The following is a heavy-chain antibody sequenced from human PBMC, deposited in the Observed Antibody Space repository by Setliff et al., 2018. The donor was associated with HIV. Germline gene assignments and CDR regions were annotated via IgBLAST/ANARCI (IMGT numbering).Heavy chain of an antibody. CDR1: GFTFSKFW. V-gene: IGHV3-7*01. CDR3: AKGYSGYDCTLDY. Sequence: GGSLRLSCIASGFTFSKFWMRWVRQAPGKGLERVADIKQDGSETYYVDSVRGRFTISRDNAKSSLYLQMNSLRAEDTAVYYCAKGYSGYDCTLDYWGQGTPVTVSS. D-gene: IGHD5-12*01. J-gene: IGHJ4*02. CDR2: IKQDGSET.